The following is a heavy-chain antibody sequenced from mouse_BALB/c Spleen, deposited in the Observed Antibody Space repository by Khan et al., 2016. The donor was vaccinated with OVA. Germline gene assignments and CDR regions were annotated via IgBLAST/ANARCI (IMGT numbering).Heavy chain of an antibody. CDR2: INPTSGYT. Sequence: QVQLQQSGAERAKPGASVKMSCKASGYTFTTYWMHWVKQRPGQGLEWIGYINPTSGYTDYNEKFKDRATLSADKSSSTAYMQLSSLTSEDSAVYYCTRDRMDYGGQGTTLTVSS. CDR1: GYTFTTYW. J-gene: IGHJ2*01. V-gene: IGHV1-7*01. CDR3: TRDRMDY.